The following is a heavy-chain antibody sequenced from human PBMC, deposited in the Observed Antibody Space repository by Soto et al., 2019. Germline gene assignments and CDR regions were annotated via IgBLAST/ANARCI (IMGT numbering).Heavy chain of an antibody. CDR2: ISYSGST. CDR3: ARESSLNLFDY. V-gene: IGHV4-59*01. CDR1: GGSISGYF. Sequence: SETLSLTCTVSGGSISGYFWSWTRQPPGKGLEWIGYISYSGSTNYNPSLKSRVTMSVDTSKNQFSLELSSVTAAHTAVYYCARESSLNLFDYWGQGTLVTVSS. J-gene: IGHJ4*02.